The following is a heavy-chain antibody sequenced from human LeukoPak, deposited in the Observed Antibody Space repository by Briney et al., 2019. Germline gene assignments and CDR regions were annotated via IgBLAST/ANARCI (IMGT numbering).Heavy chain of an antibody. J-gene: IGHJ4*02. CDR2: ISGSGGST. D-gene: IGHD4-23*01. Sequence: GGSLRLSCAASGFTFSSYAMGWVRQAPGKGLEWVSAISGSGGSTYYADSVKGRFTISRDNSKNTLYLQMNSLRAEDTAVYYCAKSQRATVVTHADYWGQGTLVTVSS. V-gene: IGHV3-23*01. CDR1: GFTFSSYA. CDR3: AKSQRATVVTHADY.